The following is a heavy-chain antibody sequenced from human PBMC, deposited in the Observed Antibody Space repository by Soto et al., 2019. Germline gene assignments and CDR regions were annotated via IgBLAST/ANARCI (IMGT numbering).Heavy chain of an antibody. D-gene: IGHD2-15*01. CDR1: GGSFSGYY. J-gene: IGHJ4*02. CDR3: AREGYGSGGSCYSRTLDY. V-gene: IGHV4-34*01. CDR2: INHSGST. Sequence: QVQLQQWGAGLLKPSETLSLTCAVYGGSFSGYYWSWIRQPPGKGLEWIGEINHSGSTNYNPSRKSRVTISVDTSKNQCALKLSSGTAADTAVYYCAREGYGSGGSCYSRTLDYGGQGTLVPVSS.